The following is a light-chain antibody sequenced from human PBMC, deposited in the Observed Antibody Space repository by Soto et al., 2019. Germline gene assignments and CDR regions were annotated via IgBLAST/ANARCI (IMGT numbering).Light chain of an antibody. CDR2: EVS. J-gene: IGLJ1*01. V-gene: IGLV2-8*01. CDR1: SSDVGSYNY. Sequence: QSVLTQPPSASGSPGQSVTISGTGTSSDVGSYNYVSWYQQHPGKVPKLMIYEVSKRPSGVPDRFSGSKAGNTASLTVSGLQAEDEADYYCSSYAGTNTDYVFGTGSKVTVL. CDR3: SSYAGTNTDYV.